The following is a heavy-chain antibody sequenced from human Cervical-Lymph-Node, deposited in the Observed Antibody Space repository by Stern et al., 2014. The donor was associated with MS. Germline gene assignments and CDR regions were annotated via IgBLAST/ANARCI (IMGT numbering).Heavy chain of an antibody. CDR1: GGTFSSSYA. Sequence: DQLVESGAEVKKPGSSMNVSCKPSGGTFSSSYAITWMRQAPGQGLEWMGRIIPILGLANYAQKFQGRVTITADTSTSTTYMELSSLRSEDTAVYYCARGIVSNRAAATLHNLFDPWGQGTLVTVSS. J-gene: IGHJ5*02. V-gene: IGHV1-69*04. D-gene: IGHD2-15*01. CDR2: IIPILGLA. CDR3: ARGIVSNRAAATLHNLFDP.